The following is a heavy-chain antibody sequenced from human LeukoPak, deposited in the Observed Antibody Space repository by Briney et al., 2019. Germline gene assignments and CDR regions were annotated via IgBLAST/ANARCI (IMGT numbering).Heavy chain of an antibody. Sequence: GGSLSLSCAASGFNYSSYTMNWVRQAPGMGLEWLSYISASRGITYYADSVKGRFTISRDNAKNSLYLQMNSLRAEDTAVYYCVRGSLASGVVVYYYYYLDVWGKGTTVTVSS. CDR1: GFNYSSYT. V-gene: IGHV3-48*01. J-gene: IGHJ6*03. CDR3: VRGSLASGVVVYYYYYLDV. D-gene: IGHD3-3*01. CDR2: ISASRGIT.